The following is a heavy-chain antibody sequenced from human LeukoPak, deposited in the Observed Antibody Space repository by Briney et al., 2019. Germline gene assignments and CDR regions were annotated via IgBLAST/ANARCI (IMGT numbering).Heavy chain of an antibody. D-gene: IGHD3-22*01. CDR2: IYTSGST. CDR1: GASISSGSYY. CDR3: AREYYDSSGYYSSWFDP. J-gene: IGHJ5*02. Sequence: SQTLSLTCTVSGASISSGSYYWSWIRQPAGKGLEWIGRIYTSGSTNYNPSLKSRVTISVDTSKNQFSLKLSSVTAADTAVYYCAREYYDSSGYYSSWFDPWGQGTLVTVSS. V-gene: IGHV4-61*02.